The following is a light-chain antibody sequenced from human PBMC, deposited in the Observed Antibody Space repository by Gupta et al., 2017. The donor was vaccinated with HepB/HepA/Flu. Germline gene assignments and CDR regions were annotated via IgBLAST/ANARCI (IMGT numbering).Light chain of an antibody. CDR1: QSLLHSDGKTY. J-gene: IGKJ4*01. CDR2: EVS. Sequence: DMVMTHTPLPPAVIRERPASISCTSSQSLLHSDGKTYLYWYLQKPGQPPQLLIYEVSNRFSGVPDRFSGSGSGTDFTLKISRVEAEDVGVYYCMQSIQLPLTFGGGTKVEIK. CDR3: MQSIQLPLT. V-gene: IGKV2D-29*01.